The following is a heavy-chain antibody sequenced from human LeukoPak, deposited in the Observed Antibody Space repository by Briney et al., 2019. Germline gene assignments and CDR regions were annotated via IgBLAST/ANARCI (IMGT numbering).Heavy chain of an antibody. Sequence: AASVKVSCKASGGTFSSYTINWVRQAPGQGLEWMGGIIPVFGTANYVQKFQGRVTITADESTSTAYMELSSLRSEDTAVYYCARDGSAEWFDPWGQGTLVTVSS. CDR3: ARDGSAEWFDP. CDR1: GGTFSSYT. V-gene: IGHV1-69*13. CDR2: IIPVFGTA. D-gene: IGHD6-13*01. J-gene: IGHJ5*02.